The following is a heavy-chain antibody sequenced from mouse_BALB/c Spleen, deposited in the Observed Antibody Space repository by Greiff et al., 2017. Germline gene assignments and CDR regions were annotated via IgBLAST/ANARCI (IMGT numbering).Heavy chain of an antibody. CDR2: IDPYNGGT. J-gene: IGHJ2*01. CDR1: GYSFTDYN. CDR3: ARSTTATSLDY. D-gene: IGHD1-2*01. Sequence: VQLQQSGPELVKPGASVKVSCKASGYSFTDYNMYWAQKRPRTRLEWIGYIDPYNGGTSYNQKFKGKATLTVDKSSSTAFMHLNSLTSEDSAVYYCARSTTATSLDYWGQGTTLTVSS. V-gene: IGHV1S135*01.